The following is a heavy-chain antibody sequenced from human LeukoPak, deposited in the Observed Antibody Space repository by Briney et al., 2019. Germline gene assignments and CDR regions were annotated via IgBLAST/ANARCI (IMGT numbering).Heavy chain of an antibody. CDR1: GGSFSGYY. CDR3: ARETTGYSSSWYDY. CDR2: IYYSGST. V-gene: IGHV4-59*12. Sequence: PSETLSLTCAVYGGSFSGYYWSWIRQPPGKGLEWIGYIYYSGSTNYNPSLKSRVTISVDKSKNQFSLKLSSVTAADTAVYYCARETTGYSSSWYDYWGQGTLVTVSS. J-gene: IGHJ4*02. D-gene: IGHD6-13*01.